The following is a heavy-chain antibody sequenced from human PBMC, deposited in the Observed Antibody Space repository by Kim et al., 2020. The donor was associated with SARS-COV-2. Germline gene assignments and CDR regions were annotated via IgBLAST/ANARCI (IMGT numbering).Heavy chain of an antibody. CDR1: GFTFSSYG. Sequence: GGSLRLSCAASGFTFSSYGMHWVRQAPGKGLEWVAVISYDGRNKYYADSVKGRFTISRDNSKNTLYLQMNSLRAEDTAVYYCAKAYGSGSRDYFDYWGQG. V-gene: IGHV3-30*18. J-gene: IGHJ4*02. CDR3: AKAYGSGSRDYFDY. CDR2: ISYDGRNK. D-gene: IGHD3-10*01.